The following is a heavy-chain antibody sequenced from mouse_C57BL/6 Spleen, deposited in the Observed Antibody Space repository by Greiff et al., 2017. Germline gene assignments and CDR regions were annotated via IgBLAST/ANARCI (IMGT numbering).Heavy chain of an antibody. CDR2: INPSTGGT. Sequence: EVQLQQSGPELVKPGASVKISCKASGYSFTGYYMNWVKQSPEKSLEWIGEINPSTGGTTYNQKFKAKATLTVDKSSSTAYMQLKSLTSEDSAVYYCARSVYRENVWGTGTTVTVSS. V-gene: IGHV1-42*01. J-gene: IGHJ1*03. D-gene: IGHD2-12*01. CDR3: ARSVYRENV. CDR1: GYSFTGYY.